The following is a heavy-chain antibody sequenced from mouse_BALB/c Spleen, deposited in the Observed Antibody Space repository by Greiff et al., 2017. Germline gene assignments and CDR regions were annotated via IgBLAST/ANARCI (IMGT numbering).Heavy chain of an antibody. CDR1: GYTFTSYW. D-gene: IGHD1-2*01. CDR3: TRWTTASDY. Sequence: QVQLQQPGAELVKPGASVKMSCKASGYTFTSYWMHWVKQRPGQGLEWIGTIDPSDSYTSYNQKFEGKATLTVDTSSSTAYMQLSSLTSEDSAVYYCTRWTTASDYWGQGTTLTVSS. V-gene: IGHV1S127*01. CDR2: IDPSDSYT. J-gene: IGHJ2*01.